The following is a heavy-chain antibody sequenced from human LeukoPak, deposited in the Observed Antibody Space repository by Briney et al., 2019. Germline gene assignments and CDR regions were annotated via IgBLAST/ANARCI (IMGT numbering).Heavy chain of an antibody. J-gene: IGHJ4*02. CDR2: INPKSGDT. D-gene: IGHD5-18*01. Sequence: ASVKVSCKASGYTFIGYYVHWVRQAPGQGLEWMGWINPKSGDTKYAQKFQGRVTMTRDTSISTAYMELSRLRSDDTAVYYCARDRWIQLWLLDYWGQGTLVTVSS. CDR3: ARDRWIQLWLLDY. CDR1: GYTFIGYY. V-gene: IGHV1-2*02.